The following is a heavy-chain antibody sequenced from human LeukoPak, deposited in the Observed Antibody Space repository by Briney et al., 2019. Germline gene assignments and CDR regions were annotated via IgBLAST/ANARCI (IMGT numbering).Heavy chain of an antibody. CDR2: IIPIFGTA. CDR3: ARDGDYGDYGRWFDP. CDR1: GGTFSGYA. D-gene: IGHD4-17*01. V-gene: IGHV1-69*13. Sequence: SVKVSCKASGGTFSGYAISWVRQAPGQGLEWMGGIIPIFGTANYAQKFQGRVTITADESTSTAYMELSSLRSEDTAVYYCARDGDYGDYGRWFDPWGQGTLVTVSS. J-gene: IGHJ5*02.